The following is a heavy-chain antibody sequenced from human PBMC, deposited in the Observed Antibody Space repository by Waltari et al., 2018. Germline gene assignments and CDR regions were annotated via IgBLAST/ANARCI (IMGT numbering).Heavy chain of an antibody. V-gene: IGHV3-74*01. D-gene: IGHD1-26*01. J-gene: IGHJ4*02. CDR3: ARDLYDTGSGDYPGRDF. CDR2: IDSGGSDT. Sequence: EVQLVESGGVLVHPGGSLRLSCAASGFTFSNFWMHWVRQAPGKGLVWVSRIDSGGSDTRYAGSVKGRFTISRDNTKNTLYLQMNSLRGEDTGVYYCARDLYDTGSGDYPGRDFWGQGTLVTVAS. CDR1: GFTFSNFW.